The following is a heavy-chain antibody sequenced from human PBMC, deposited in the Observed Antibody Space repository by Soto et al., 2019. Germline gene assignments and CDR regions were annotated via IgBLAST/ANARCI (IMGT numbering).Heavy chain of an antibody. CDR1: GFTFSSYW. Sequence: EVQLVESGGGLVQPGGSLRLSCETSGFTFSSYWMSWVRQAPGKGLEWVANMKQDGSEEYYVDSVKGRFTISRDNAKNSLYLQLNSLRAEDTAVYYCARDGYSAGFDICGQGTMVTVSS. CDR2: MKQDGSEE. CDR3: ARDGYSAGFDI. V-gene: IGHV3-7*01. J-gene: IGHJ3*02. D-gene: IGHD5-18*01.